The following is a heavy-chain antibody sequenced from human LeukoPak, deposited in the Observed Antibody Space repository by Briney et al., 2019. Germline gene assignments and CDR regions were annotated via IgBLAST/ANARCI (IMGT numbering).Heavy chain of an antibody. Sequence: SETLSLTCAVSGGSISSGGYSWSWIRQPPGKGLEWIGYIYHSGSTYYNPSLKSRVTISVDRSKNQFSLKLSSVTAADTAVYYCARSSGATVTFHWGQGTLVTVSS. CDR3: ARSSGATVTFH. CDR2: IYHSGST. D-gene: IGHD4-17*01. CDR1: GGSISSGGYS. J-gene: IGHJ1*01. V-gene: IGHV4-30-2*01.